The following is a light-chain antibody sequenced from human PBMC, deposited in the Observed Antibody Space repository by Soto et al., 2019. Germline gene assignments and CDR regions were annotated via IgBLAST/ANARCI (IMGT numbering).Light chain of an antibody. J-gene: IGLJ2*01. Sequence: QSVLIQPASMSGSPGQSITISCTGASSDVGGYNSVSWYQQHPGKAPKLMIYDVSNRPSGVSNRFSGSKSGNTASLTISGLQAEDEADYYCSSYTSSRTRVFGGGTKLTVL. CDR3: SSYTSSRTRV. CDR2: DVS. CDR1: SSDVGGYNS. V-gene: IGLV2-14*03.